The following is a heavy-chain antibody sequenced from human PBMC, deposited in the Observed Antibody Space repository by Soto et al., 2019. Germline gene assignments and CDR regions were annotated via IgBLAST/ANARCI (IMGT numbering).Heavy chain of an antibody. Sequence: QVQLQQWGAGLLKPSGTLSLTCAVYGGSFSGYYWSWIRQPPGKGLEWIGEINHSGSTNYNPSLKSRVTISVDTSKNQFSLKLSSVTAADTAVYYCARYSRVGRGAARSYYYYGMDVWGQGTTVTVSS. CDR2: INHSGST. V-gene: IGHV4-34*01. CDR3: ARYSRVGRGAARSYYYYGMDV. D-gene: IGHD6-6*01. CDR1: GGSFSGYY. J-gene: IGHJ6*02.